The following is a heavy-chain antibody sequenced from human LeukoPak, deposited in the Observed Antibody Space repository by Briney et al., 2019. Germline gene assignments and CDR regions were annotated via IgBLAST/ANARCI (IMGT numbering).Heavy chain of an antibody. CDR1: GYTFTSYA. J-gene: IGHJ4*02. CDR2: ISAYNGNT. D-gene: IGHD2-21*02. Sequence: GASVKVSCKDSGYTFTSYAMNWVRQAPGQGLEWMGWISAYNGNTNYAQKLQGRVTMTTDTSTSTAYMELRSLRSDDTAVYYCARAPYCGGDCSLGFQAGFDYWGQGTLVTVSS. V-gene: IGHV1-18*01. CDR3: ARAPYCGGDCSLGFQAGFDY.